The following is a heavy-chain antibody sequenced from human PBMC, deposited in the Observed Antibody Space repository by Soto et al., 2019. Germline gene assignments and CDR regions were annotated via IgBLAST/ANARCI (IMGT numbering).Heavy chain of an antibody. CDR3: AKATWGYWYFDL. Sequence: EVQLLESGGGLVQPGGSLRLSCAASGFIFRSYGMSWVRQATGKGLEWVSAISGSGDSPYYADSVKGRFTVSRDNSKNTLYLHMTSLRAEDTAVYYCAKATWGYWYFDLWGRGTLVTVSS. CDR2: ISGSGDSP. D-gene: IGHD7-27*01. CDR1: GFIFRSYG. V-gene: IGHV3-23*01. J-gene: IGHJ2*01.